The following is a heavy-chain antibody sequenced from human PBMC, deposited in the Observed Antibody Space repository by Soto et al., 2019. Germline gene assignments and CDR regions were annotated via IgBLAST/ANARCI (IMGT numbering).Heavy chain of an antibody. D-gene: IGHD6-6*01. CDR1: GGSISSGNYY. J-gene: IGHJ4*02. CDR2: LYYSGST. V-gene: IGHV4-30-4*01. Sequence: QVQLQESGPGLVKPSQTLSLTCTVSGGSISSGNYYWSWIRQPPGKGLEWIGYLYYSGSTHYNPSPKRLVTNSVDTPKNQFSLKVSSVTAADTAVYFCARVGYSSSSAYWGQGTLVTVSS. CDR3: ARVGYSSSSAY.